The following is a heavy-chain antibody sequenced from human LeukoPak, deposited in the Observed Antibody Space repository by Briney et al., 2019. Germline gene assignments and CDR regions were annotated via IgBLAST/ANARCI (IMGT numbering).Heavy chain of an antibody. J-gene: IGHJ4*02. Sequence: GGSLRLSCAASGFTFSTYGMHWVRQAPDKGLDWVAFIPYDGSNEYYADSVKGRFTVSRDSSKNTLYLQMNSLRPEDTAVYYCATAPRWLPFGYFDYWGQGTLVTVSS. V-gene: IGHV3-30*02. D-gene: IGHD5-24*01. CDR3: ATAPRWLPFGYFDY. CDR2: IPYDGSNE. CDR1: GFTFSTYG.